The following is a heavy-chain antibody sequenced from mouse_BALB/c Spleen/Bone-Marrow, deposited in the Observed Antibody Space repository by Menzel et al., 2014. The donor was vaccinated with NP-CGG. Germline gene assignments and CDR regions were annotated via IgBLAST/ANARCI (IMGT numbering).Heavy chain of an antibody. Sequence: EVNLVESGPELVKPGASVKISCKASGYSFTGYFMNWVMQSHGKSLEWIGRINPYNGDTFYNRKFKGKATLTVDKSSSTAHMELRSLASEDSAVYYCARGGLLRAMDYWGQGTSATVSS. CDR3: ARGGLLRAMDY. V-gene: IGHV1-20*02. J-gene: IGHJ4*01. D-gene: IGHD2-3*01. CDR1: GYSFTGYF. CDR2: INPYNGDT.